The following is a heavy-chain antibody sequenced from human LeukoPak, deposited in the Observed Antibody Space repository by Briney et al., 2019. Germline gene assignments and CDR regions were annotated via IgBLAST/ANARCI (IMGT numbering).Heavy chain of an antibody. Sequence: GGSLTLSCAASGFTFSDSNMHWVRQAPGKGLEWVGRIRSRANNYATAYGASVTGRFTISRDDSKNTAYLQMNSLKTEDTAVFYCTRTPDFWSGYSDWGQGTLVTVSS. CDR2: IRSRANNYAT. V-gene: IGHV3-73*01. CDR3: TRTPDFWSGYSD. D-gene: IGHD3-3*01. CDR1: GFTFSDSN. J-gene: IGHJ4*02.